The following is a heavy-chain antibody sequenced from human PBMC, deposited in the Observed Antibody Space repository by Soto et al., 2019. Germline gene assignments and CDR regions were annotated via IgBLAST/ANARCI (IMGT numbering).Heavy chain of an antibody. CDR3: AKLAYGASRSTNPHFEY. CDR2: ISYDGSTK. D-gene: IGHD2-15*01. Sequence: PVGSLRLSCATSVFTFGSYGMHWVRQPPGKWLEWVAYISYDGSTKYYVDFVKGRFTISRDNSKNTVYLQMNSLRAEDTATYYCAKLAYGASRSTNPHFEYLRQGTPVIVS. CDR1: VFTFGSYG. V-gene: IGHV3-30*18. J-gene: IGHJ4*02.